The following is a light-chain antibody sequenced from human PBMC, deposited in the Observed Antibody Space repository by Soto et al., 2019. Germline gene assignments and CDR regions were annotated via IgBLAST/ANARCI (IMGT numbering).Light chain of an antibody. V-gene: IGKV1-27*01. CDR2: AAS. J-gene: IGKJ3*01. CDR3: HEYNSAPFS. CDR1: QIISNF. Sequence: DIPMTQSPSSLSASVGDRVTITCRASQIISNFSTWYQQKPGKVPKLLIYAASTLQSGVPSRFSGSGSGTDFTLTISSLQPEDVATYYCHEYNSAPFSFARGTKVDIK.